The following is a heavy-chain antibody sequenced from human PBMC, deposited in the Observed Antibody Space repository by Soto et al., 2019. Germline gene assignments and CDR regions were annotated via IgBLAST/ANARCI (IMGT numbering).Heavy chain of an antibody. CDR2: IYYSGST. Sequence: QVQLQESGPGLVKPSQTLSLTCTVSGGSISSGGYYWSWIRQHPGKGLEWIGYIYYSGSTYYNPSLKSRVTISVDTSKNQFSLKLSSVTAADTAVYYCARYYYGSGSDLSGFDYWGQGTLVTVSS. J-gene: IGHJ4*02. V-gene: IGHV4-31*03. CDR1: GGSISSGGYY. CDR3: ARYYYGSGSDLSGFDY. D-gene: IGHD3-10*01.